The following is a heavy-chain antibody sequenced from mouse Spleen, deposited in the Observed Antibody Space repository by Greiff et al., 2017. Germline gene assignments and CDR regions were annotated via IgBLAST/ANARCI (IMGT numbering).Heavy chain of an antibody. Sequence: QVQLQQPGAELVRPGTSVKLSCKASGYTFTSYWMHWVKQRPGQGLEWIGVIDPSDSYTNYNQKFKGKATLTVDTSSSTAYMQLSSLTSEDSAVYYCVLRPSDWYFDVWGAGTTVTVSS. CDR1: GYTFTSYW. CDR3: VLRPSDWYFDV. CDR2: IDPSDSYT. D-gene: IGHD1-2*01. J-gene: IGHJ1*01. V-gene: IGHV1-59*01.